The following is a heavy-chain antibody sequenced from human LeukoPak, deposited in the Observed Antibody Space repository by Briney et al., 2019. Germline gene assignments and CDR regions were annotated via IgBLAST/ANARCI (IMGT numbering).Heavy chain of an antibody. CDR1: LDSTTSNF. J-gene: IGHJ4*02. Sequence: SETLSLTCTVSLDSTTSNFWSWVRQPPGKGLEWIGEIHRSGSPNYNPSLQSRVTISIDRSRNQTALGLSSVTAADPAVYSCAREIFGGYNPGAYWGQGILVTVSS. D-gene: IGHD3-3*01. CDR3: AREIFGGYNPGAY. V-gene: IGHV4-4*02. CDR2: IHRSGSP.